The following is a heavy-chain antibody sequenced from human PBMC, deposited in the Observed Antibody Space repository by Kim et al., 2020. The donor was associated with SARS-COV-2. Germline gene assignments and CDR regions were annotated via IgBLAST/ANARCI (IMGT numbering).Heavy chain of an antibody. V-gene: IGHV3-23*01. CDR3: AKGRSGYFGPRLDY. D-gene: IGHD3-3*01. CDR2: ISGSGGST. J-gene: IGHJ4*02. CDR1: GFTFSSYA. Sequence: GGSLRLSCAASGFTFSSYAMSWVRQAPGKGLEWVSAISGSGGSTYYADSVKGRFTISRDNSKNTLYLQMNSLRAEDTAVYYCAKGRSGYFGPRLDYWGQGTLVTVSS.